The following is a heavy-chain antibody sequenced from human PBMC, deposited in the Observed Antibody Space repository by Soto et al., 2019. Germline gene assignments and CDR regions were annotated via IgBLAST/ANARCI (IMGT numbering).Heavy chain of an antibody. CDR1: GFTFSNYW. D-gene: IGHD1-20*01. CDR3: ARGIPGHYGFDV. Sequence: EVQLVASGGGLVQPGGSLRLSCAASGFTFSNYWIHWVRQAPGKGLVWVSRIKGDGINTNYADSVEGRFTISRDNAKNTVYLQLNSLRAEDTAAYYCARGIPGHYGFDVWGQGTMVTVSS. CDR2: IKGDGINT. J-gene: IGHJ3*01. V-gene: IGHV3-74*01.